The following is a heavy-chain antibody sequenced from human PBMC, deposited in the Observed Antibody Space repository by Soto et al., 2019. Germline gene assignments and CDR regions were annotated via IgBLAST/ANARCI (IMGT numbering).Heavy chain of an antibody. J-gene: IGHJ4*02. Sequence: SETLSLTYTVSGGSISSSSYYWGWIRQPPGKGLEWIGSIYYSGSTYYNPSLKSRVTISVDTSKNQFSLKLSSVTAADTAVYYCASVGGSGSYFDYWGQGALVTVSS. D-gene: IGHD3-10*01. CDR1: GGSISSSSYY. CDR3: ASVGGSGSYFDY. V-gene: IGHV4-39*01. CDR2: IYYSGST.